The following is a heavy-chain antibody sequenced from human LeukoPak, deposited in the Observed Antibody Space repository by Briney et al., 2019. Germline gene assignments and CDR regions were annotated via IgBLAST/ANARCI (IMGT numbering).Heavy chain of an antibody. CDR3: ARVAEAAAFDI. Sequence: PGGSLRLSCAASGFTFSSYSMNWVRQAPGKGLGWVSSISSSSKYIYYADSLRGRFTISRDNAKNSLYLQMNSLRAEDTAVYYCARVAEAAAFDIWGQGTMVTVSS. D-gene: IGHD6-25*01. V-gene: IGHV3-21*01. CDR1: GFTFSSYS. J-gene: IGHJ3*02. CDR2: ISSSSKYI.